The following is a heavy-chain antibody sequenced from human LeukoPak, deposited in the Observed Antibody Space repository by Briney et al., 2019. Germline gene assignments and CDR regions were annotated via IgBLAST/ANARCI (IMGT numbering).Heavy chain of an antibody. CDR1: GGSISSSSYY. D-gene: IGHD1-14*01. J-gene: IGHJ6*03. CDR2: IYYSGST. Sequence: SETLSLTCTVSGGSISSSSYYWGWIRQPPGKGLEWIGSIYYSGSTYYNPSLKSRVTISVDTSKNQFSLKLSSVTAADTAVYYCASSGFRASGFYMDVWGKGTTVTVSS. CDR3: ASSGFRASGFYMDV. V-gene: IGHV4-39*07.